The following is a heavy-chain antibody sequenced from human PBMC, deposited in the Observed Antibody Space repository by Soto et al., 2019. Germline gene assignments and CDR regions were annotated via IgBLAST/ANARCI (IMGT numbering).Heavy chain of an antibody. D-gene: IGHD7-27*01. CDR3: AKEDVGIGYYYYGMDV. CDR2: ISGSGGST. V-gene: IGHV3-23*01. J-gene: IGHJ6*04. Sequence: GGSLRLSCAASGFTVSSNYMSWVRQAPGKGLEWVSAISGSGGSTYYADSVKGRFTISRDNSKNTLYLQMNSLRAEDTAVYYWAKEDVGIGYYYYGMDVGGKGTTVTVS. CDR1: GFTVSSNY.